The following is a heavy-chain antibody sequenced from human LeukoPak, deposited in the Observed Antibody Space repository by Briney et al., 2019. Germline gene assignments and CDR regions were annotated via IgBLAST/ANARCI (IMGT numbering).Heavy chain of an antibody. CDR2: ISYDGNNK. V-gene: IGHV3-30-3*01. CDR1: GFTFSTYA. Sequence: GGSLRLSCAASGFTFSTYAMHWVRQAPGKGLEWVAVISYDGNNKYYADSVKGRFTISRDNSKNTLYLQMNSLRAENTAVYYCARDGNWGQGTLVTVSS. D-gene: IGHD1-26*01. J-gene: IGHJ4*02. CDR3: ARDGN.